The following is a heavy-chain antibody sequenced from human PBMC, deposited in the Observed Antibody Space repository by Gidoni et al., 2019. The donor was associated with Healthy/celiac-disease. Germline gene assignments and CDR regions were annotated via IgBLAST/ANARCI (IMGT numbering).Heavy chain of an antibody. CDR1: GFTFSSYA. D-gene: IGHD1-26*01. J-gene: IGHJ4*02. CDR3: AKEIAGVGATY. Sequence: EVPLLESGGGLVQPGGSLRLSCSASGFTFSSYAMCWVRQAQGKGLEWVSASSGSGGSTYYADSVKGRFTISRDNSKNTLYLQMNSLRAEDTAVYYCAKEIAGVGATYWGQGTLVTVAS. V-gene: IGHV3-23*01. CDR2: SSGSGGST.